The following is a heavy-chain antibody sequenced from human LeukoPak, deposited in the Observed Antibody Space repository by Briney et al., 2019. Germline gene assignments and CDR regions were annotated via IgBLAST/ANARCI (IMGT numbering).Heavy chain of an antibody. CDR3: VRDWGF. CDR1: GFTFSNYR. V-gene: IGHV3-48*04. CDR2: ITNSSSNK. D-gene: IGHD7-27*01. Sequence: GGSLRLSCSASGFTFSNYRMTWVRQAPGRGLEWVSTITNSSSNKYYADSVRGRFTISRDNANNSLCQQMDSLRAEDTAVHYCVRDWGFWGQGTLVTVST. J-gene: IGHJ4*02.